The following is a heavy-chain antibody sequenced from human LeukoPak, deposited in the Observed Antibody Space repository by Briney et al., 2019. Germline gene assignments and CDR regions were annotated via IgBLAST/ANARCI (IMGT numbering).Heavy chain of an antibody. CDR3: AREHYDYVWGSYRNNWFDP. CDR2: IFYSGGT. D-gene: IGHD3-16*02. Sequence: SETLSLTCTVSGGSINTPNYYWGWNRQTPGKGLEWIGNIFYSGGTYYSPSLTSRVTISLDTSRNQFSLKLNSVTAADTAVYYCAREHYDYVWGSYRNNWFDPWGQGTLVTVSS. CDR1: GGSINTPNYY. V-gene: IGHV4-39*07. J-gene: IGHJ5*02.